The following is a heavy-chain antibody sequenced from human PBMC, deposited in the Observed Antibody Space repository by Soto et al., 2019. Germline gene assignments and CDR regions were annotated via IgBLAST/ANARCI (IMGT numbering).Heavy chain of an antibody. CDR1: GYSFTSYW. CDR2: TYPGDSDT. V-gene: IGHV5-51*01. J-gene: IGHJ4*02. CDR3: ARQSGETYYYDSSGYYFFDY. Sequence: PGESLKISCKGSGYSFTSYWIGWVRQMPGKGLEWMGITYPGDSDTRYSPSFQGQVTISADKSISTAYLQWSSLKASDTAMYYCARQSGETYYYDSSGYYFFDYWGQGTLVTVSS. D-gene: IGHD3-22*01.